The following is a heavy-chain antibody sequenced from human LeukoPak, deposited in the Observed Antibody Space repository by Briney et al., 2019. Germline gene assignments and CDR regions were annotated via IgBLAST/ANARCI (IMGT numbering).Heavy chain of an antibody. CDR2: IYYSGST. CDR1: GGSISSYY. CDR3: ARVSCSGGSCLLFDP. J-gene: IGHJ5*02. V-gene: IGHV4-59*01. D-gene: IGHD2-15*01. Sequence: SETLSLTCTVSGGSISSYYWSWIRQPAGKGLEWIGYIYYSGSTNYNPSLKSRVTISVDTSKNQFSLKLSSVTAADTAVYYCARVSCSGGSCLLFDPWGQGTLVTVSS.